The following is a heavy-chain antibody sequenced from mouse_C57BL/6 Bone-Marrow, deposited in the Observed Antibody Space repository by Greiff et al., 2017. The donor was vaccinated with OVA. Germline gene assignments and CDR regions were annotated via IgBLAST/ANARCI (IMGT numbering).Heavy chain of an antibody. CDR3: AKTRLNPYAMDY. CDR2: IWRGGST. J-gene: IGHJ4*01. V-gene: IGHV2-5*01. Sequence: VQLVESGPGLVQPSQSLSITCTVSGFSLTSYGVHWVRQSPGKGLEWLGVIWRGGSTDYNAAFMSRLSITKDNSKSQVFFKMNSLQADDTAIYYCAKTRLNPYAMDYWGQGTSVTVPS. CDR1: GFSLTSYG.